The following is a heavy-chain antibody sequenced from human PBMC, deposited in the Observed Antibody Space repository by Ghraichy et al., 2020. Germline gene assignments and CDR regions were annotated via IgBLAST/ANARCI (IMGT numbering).Heavy chain of an antibody. V-gene: IGHV3-30-3*01. CDR2: ISYDGSNK. J-gene: IGHJ4*02. CDR1: GFTFSSYA. CDR3: ARGLVYEHSSSFADY. D-gene: IGHD6-6*01. Sequence: GGSLRLSCAASGFTFSSYAMHWVRQAPGKGLDWVAVISYDGSNKYYGDSVKGRFTISRDNSKNTLYLQMNSLRAEDAAVYYCARGLVYEHSSSFADYWGQGTLVTVSS.